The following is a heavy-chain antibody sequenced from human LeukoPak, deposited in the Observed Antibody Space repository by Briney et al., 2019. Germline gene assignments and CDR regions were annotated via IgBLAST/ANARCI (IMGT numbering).Heavy chain of an antibody. V-gene: IGHV1-8*03. D-gene: IGHD3-10*01. CDR3: ASSYGSGRPYYMDV. Sequence: ASVKVSCKASGYTFTSYDINWVRQATGQGLEWMGWMNYNSGNTGYAQKFQGRVTITRNTSISTAYMELSSLRSEDTAVYYCASSYGSGRPYYMDVWGKGTTVTVS. CDR2: MNYNSGNT. J-gene: IGHJ6*03. CDR1: GYTFTSYD.